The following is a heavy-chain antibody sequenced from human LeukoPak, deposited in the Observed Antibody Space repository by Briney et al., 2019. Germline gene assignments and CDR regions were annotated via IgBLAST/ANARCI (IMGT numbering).Heavy chain of an antibody. J-gene: IGHJ4*02. CDR3: ARASGYSSGWYYY. D-gene: IGHD6-19*01. Sequence: GGSLRLSCATSGFTVSSNYMSWVRQAPGKGLEWVSVIYSGGSTYYADSVKGRFTISRDNSKNTLYLQMNSLRAEDTAVYYCARASGYSSGWYYYWGRGTLVTVSS. CDR2: IYSGGST. V-gene: IGHV3-53*05. CDR1: GFTVSSNY.